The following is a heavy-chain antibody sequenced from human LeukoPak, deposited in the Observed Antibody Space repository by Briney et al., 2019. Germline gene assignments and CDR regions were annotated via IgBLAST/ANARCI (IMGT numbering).Heavy chain of an antibody. J-gene: IGHJ4*02. CDR3: ATFASSYYFY. CDR1: GLTFSELA. D-gene: IGHD3-10*01. Sequence: ASVKVSCTASGLTFSELAIHWGRQAPGKGLEWMGGFDPEDGETIYAQKFQGRVTMIEDTPTDIAYMELTSLRSEDTAVYFCATFASSYYFYWGQGTLVTVSS. CDR2: FDPEDGET. V-gene: IGHV1-24*01.